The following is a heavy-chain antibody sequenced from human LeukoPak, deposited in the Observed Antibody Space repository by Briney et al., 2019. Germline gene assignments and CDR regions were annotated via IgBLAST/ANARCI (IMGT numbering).Heavy chain of an antibody. Sequence: SETLSLTCTVSGYSISSGYYWGWIRQPPGKGLEWIGSIYHSGSTYYSPSLKSRVTISVDTSKNQFSLKLSSVTAADTAVYYCARDPRGGGWELLWGQGTLVTVSS. J-gene: IGHJ4*02. V-gene: IGHV4-38-2*02. CDR3: ARDPRGGGWELL. CDR2: IYHSGST. CDR1: GYSISSGYY. D-gene: IGHD1-26*01.